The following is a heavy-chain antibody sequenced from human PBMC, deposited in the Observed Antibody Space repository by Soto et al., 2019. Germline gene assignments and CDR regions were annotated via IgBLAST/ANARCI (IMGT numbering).Heavy chain of an antibody. D-gene: IGHD6-13*01. J-gene: IGHJ6*03. CDR1: GGSISPYY. CDR2: VYYSGNT. Sequence: QVQLQESGPGLVKPSETLSLXCTVSGGSISPYYWSWIRQPPGKGLEWIGYVYYSGNTNYNPSLESRVTISVDTSRNRFSLNLTSATAADTAVYYCARKGAAASYAHYYMDVWGRGTAVTVSS. V-gene: IGHV4-59*01. CDR3: ARKGAAASYAHYYMDV.